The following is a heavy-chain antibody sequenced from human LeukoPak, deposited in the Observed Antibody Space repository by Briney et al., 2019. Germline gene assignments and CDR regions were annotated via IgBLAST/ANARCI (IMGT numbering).Heavy chain of an antibody. D-gene: IGHD3-9*01. V-gene: IGHV6-1*01. J-gene: IGHJ5*02. CDR2: TYYRSKWYS. CDR1: GDSFSSNSAA. CDR3: ARAPPGYFDVNWFDP. Sequence: SQTLSLTCAISGDSFSSNSAAWNWIRQSPSRGLEWLGRTYYRSKWYSDYAVSVKSRITINPDTSKNQFSLQLNSVTPEDTAVYYCARAPPGYFDVNWFDPWGQGTLVTVSS.